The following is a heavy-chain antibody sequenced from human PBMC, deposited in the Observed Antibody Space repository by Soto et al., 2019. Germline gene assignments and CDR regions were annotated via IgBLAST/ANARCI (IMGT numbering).Heavy chain of an antibody. V-gene: IGHV1-69*12. Sequence: QVQLVQSGAEVKKPGSSVTVSCKASGGTFGNSAISWVRQAPGQGLEWMGGIIPIFPTPDYAQKFQGRVTITADESTSTAXMELXXLRSXXTXXXXXAXXXXXXXXXXXXXXXMDVXGQGTTVTVSS. CDR3: AXXXXXXXXXXXXXXXMDV. CDR1: GGTFGNSA. J-gene: IGHJ6*02. CDR2: IIPIFPTP.